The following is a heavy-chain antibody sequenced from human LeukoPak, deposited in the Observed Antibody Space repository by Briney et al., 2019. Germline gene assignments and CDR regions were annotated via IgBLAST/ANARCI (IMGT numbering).Heavy chain of an antibody. V-gene: IGHV3-21*06. CDR3: ARGRSITILRGVAISDGFDI. D-gene: IGHD3-10*01. CDR1: GFTFSTYS. Sequence: GGSLRLSCAASGFTFSTYSMNWVRQAPGKGLEWVSSIATSSDYIYYAGSLKGRFTISRDHAKNSLYLHMNSLRPDDTSVYYCARGRSITILRGVAISDGFDIWGQGTKVTVS. J-gene: IGHJ3*02. CDR2: IATSSDYI.